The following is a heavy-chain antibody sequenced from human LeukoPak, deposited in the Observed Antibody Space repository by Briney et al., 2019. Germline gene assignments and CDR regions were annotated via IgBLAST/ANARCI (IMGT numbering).Heavy chain of an antibody. Sequence: GGSLRLSCAASGFTSSSYALNWVRQAPGKGLEWVATVSGSGDRMYHADSVKGRFTISRDNFKNTIYLQMNSLRAEDTALYYCAKAAAAPGFDFWGQGTLVTVSS. V-gene: IGHV3-23*01. J-gene: IGHJ4*02. CDR1: GFTSSSYA. CDR3: AKAAAAPGFDF. D-gene: IGHD6-13*01. CDR2: VSGSGDRM.